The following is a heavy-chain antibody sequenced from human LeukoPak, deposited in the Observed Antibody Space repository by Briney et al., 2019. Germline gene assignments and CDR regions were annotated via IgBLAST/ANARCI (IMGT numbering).Heavy chain of an antibody. CDR3: ARDLNWNNEIYYYYYTDV. J-gene: IGHJ6*03. CDR1: GYTFTRYY. D-gene: IGHD1/OR15-1a*01. CDR2: INPSGGST. Sequence: ASVKVSCKASGYTFTRYYMHWVRQAPGQGLEWMGIINPSGGSTTYAQKFQGRVTMTRDMSTSTVYMELSSLRSEDTAVYYCARDLNWNNEIYYYYYTDVWGKGTTVTVSS. V-gene: IGHV1-46*01.